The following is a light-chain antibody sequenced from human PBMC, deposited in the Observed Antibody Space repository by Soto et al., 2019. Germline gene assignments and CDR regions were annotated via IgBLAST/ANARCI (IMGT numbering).Light chain of an antibody. V-gene: IGLV2-11*01. CDR1: SSDVGGYNY. CDR3: CSYAGNYTYV. Sequence: QSVLTQPRSVSGSPGQSVSISCTGTSSDVGGYNYVSWYQQHPGKAPKLLIYDVSKRPSGVPGRFSGSKSGNTPSLTISGLQAEDETDYYCCSYAGNYTYVFGSGTKVTVL. J-gene: IGLJ1*01. CDR2: DVS.